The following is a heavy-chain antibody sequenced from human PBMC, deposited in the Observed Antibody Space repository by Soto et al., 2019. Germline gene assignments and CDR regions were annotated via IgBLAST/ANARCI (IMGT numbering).Heavy chain of an antibody. CDR3: ARGFYYDSGYWAAFDI. Sequence: ASEKVSCKASGYTFTGYYMHWVRQAPGQGLEWMGWINHNSGDTNYAQKFQGRVIMTRDTSISTAYMELSGLRSDDTAVYYCARGFYYDSGYWAAFDIWGQGTMVTVS. V-gene: IGHV1-2*02. CDR2: INHNSGDT. D-gene: IGHD3-22*01. CDR1: GYTFTGYY. J-gene: IGHJ3*02.